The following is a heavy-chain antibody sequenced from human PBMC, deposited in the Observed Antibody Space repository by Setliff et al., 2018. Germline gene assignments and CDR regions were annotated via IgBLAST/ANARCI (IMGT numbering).Heavy chain of an antibody. CDR1: GGTFSRYG. D-gene: IGHD5-18*01. J-gene: IGHJ6*03. Sequence: SVKVSCKASGGTFSRYGISWVRQAPGQGLEWMGGTIPSFGSTNYAQKFQDRVTIITDESTSTAYMELSSLRTEDTAVYYCAREGVDTRSSTDYRYYTDVWGKGTAVTVSS. CDR2: TIPSFGST. CDR3: AREGVDTRSSTDYRYYTDV. V-gene: IGHV1-69*05.